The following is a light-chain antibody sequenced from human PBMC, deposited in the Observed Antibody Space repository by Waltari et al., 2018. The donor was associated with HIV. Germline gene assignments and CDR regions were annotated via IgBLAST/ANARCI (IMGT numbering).Light chain of an antibody. CDR2: IHN. CDR3: AAWDDTLNAVV. Sequence: QSVLTQPPSASGTPGQRVTISCSGSSSNIGSHTVNWYQHLPGTAPKLLMYIHNQRPSGVPDRCSGSKSGTSASLAISGLQSEDEAAYFCAAWDDTLNAVVFGGGTKLTVL. CDR1: SSNIGSHT. V-gene: IGLV1-44*01. J-gene: IGLJ2*01.